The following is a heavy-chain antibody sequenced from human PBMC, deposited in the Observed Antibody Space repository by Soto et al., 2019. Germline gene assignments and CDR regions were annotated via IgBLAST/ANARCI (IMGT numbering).Heavy chain of an antibody. CDR2: INPNSGDT. Sequence: ASVKVSCKASGYTFIGYYIHWVRQAPGQGLEWMGWINPNSGDTDYAQNFQGRVTMTRDTSISTGYMELSRLRSDDTAMYYCAREDYRSVYSTGMDVCGQRTTVTVSS. V-gene: IGHV1-2*02. J-gene: IGHJ6*02. D-gene: IGHD3-3*01. CDR3: AREDYRSVYSTGMDV. CDR1: GYTFIGYY.